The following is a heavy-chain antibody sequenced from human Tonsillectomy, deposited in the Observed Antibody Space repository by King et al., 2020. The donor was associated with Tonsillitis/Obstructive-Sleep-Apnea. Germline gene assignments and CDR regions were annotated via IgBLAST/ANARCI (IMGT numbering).Heavy chain of an antibody. V-gene: IGHV1-18*01. CDR2: ISAYNGNT. D-gene: IGHD7-27*01. Sequence: QLVQSGAEVKKPGASVKVSCKASGYTFTSYGISWVRQAPGQGLEWMGWISAYNGNTNYAQKLQGRVTMTTDTSTSTAYMELRSLRSDDTAVYYCARVDETGDGAFYYYYYYMDVWGKGTTVTVSS. CDR3: ARVDETGDGAFYYYYYYMDV. J-gene: IGHJ6*03. CDR1: GYTFTSYG.